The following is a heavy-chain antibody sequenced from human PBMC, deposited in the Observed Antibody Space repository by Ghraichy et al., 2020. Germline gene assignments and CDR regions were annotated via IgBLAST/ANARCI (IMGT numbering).Heavy chain of an antibody. CDR1: GGSISSGGYY. V-gene: IGHV4-31*03. CDR2: IYYSGSP. CDR3: AREALVLNYYYGMDV. Sequence: SETLSLTCTVSGGSISSGGYYWSWIRQHPGKGLEWIGYIYYSGSPYYNPSLKSRVTISVDTSKNQFSLKLSSVTAADTAVYYCAREALVLNYYYGMDVWGQGTTVTDSS. D-gene: IGHD6-6*01. J-gene: IGHJ6*02.